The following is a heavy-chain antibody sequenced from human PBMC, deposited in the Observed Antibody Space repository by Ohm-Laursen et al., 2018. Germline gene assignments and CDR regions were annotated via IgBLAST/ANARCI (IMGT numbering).Heavy chain of an antibody. V-gene: IGHV1-18*01. D-gene: IGHD6-6*01. CDR3: ATAGGRYSSSSGDY. CDR1: GYTFDSFG. CDR2: ISPYSGQT. Sequence: GSSVKVSCKASGYTFDSFGITWVRQAPGQGLEWMGWISPYSGQTKYALKLQGRVTMTTDTSTSTAYMELRSLRSDDTAVYYCATAGGRYSSSSGDYWGQGTLVTVSS. J-gene: IGHJ4*02.